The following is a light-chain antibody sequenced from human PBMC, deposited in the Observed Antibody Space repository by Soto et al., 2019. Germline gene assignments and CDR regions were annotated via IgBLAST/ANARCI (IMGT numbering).Light chain of an antibody. V-gene: IGLV2-14*01. J-gene: IGLJ1*01. CDR1: SGDVGGYNY. Sequence: QSVLTQPDSVSGSPGQSITISCTGTSGDVGGYNYVSWYQQHPGKAPKLMIYEVSNRPSGVSNRSSGSKSGNTASLTISGLQAEDEADYYCSSYTSSSTLLVFGTGTKVTVL. CDR3: SSYTSSSTLLV. CDR2: EVS.